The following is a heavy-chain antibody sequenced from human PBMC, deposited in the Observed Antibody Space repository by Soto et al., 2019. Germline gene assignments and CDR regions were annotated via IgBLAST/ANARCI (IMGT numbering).Heavy chain of an antibody. CDR1: GFTFSSYG. J-gene: IGHJ4*02. V-gene: IGHV3-30*18. CDR3: AKDGRSFLEWLSPVAY. D-gene: IGHD3-3*01. Sequence: PGGSLRLSCAASGFTFSSYGIHWVRQAPGKGLEWVAVISYDGSNTYYADSVKGRFTISRDNSKNTLYLQMNSLRAEDTAVYYCAKDGRSFLEWLSPVAYWGQVTLVTVSS. CDR2: ISYDGSNT.